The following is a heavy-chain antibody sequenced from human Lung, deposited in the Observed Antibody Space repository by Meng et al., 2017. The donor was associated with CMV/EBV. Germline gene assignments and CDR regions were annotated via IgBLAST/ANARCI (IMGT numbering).Heavy chain of an antibody. J-gene: IGHJ6*02. V-gene: IGHV4-59*01. Sequence: LXXPFSGGSISSYYWSSIRQPPGKGLECIGYIYYSGSTNYNPSLKSRVTISVDTSKNPFSLKLSSVTAADTAVYYCARGARRLNTPYHYYYGMDDWGQGXTVTVSS. D-gene: IGHD5/OR15-5a*01. CDR2: IYYSGST. CDR3: ARGARRLNTPYHYYYGMDD. CDR1: GGSISSYY.